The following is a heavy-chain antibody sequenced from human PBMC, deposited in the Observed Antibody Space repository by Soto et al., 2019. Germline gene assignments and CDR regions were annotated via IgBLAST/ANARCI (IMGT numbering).Heavy chain of an antibody. J-gene: IGHJ4*02. D-gene: IGHD3-10*01. CDR2: ITGSGGGT. Sequence: GGSLRLACAASGFTFSSDAMSWVRQAPGKGLEWVSAITGSGGGTYYADSVKGRFTISRDNSKNTLYLQMNSLRADDAAVYYCAKDYYNWHTGPFDFWGQGTLVTVSS. CDR3: AKDYYNWHTGPFDF. V-gene: IGHV3-23*01. CDR1: GFTFSSDA.